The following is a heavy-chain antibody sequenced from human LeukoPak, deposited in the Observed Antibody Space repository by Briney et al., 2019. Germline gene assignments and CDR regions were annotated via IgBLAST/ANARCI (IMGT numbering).Heavy chain of an antibody. CDR1: GLTVSSNY. D-gene: IGHD5-18*01. CDR3: TTAAGYNYGQY. CDR2: LYIGGNT. J-gene: IGHJ4*02. Sequence: GGSLRLSCAASGLTVSSNYMNWVRQAPGKGLEWVSALYIGGNTYYADSVRGRFTISRDNSKNTLYLQMNSLRAEDTAIYYRTTAAGYNYGQYWGQGTLVTVSS. V-gene: IGHV3-53*01.